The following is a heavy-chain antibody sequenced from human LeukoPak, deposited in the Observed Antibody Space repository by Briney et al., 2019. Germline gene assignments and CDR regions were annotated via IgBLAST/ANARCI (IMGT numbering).Heavy chain of an antibody. Sequence: ASVKVSCKASGYTFTSYGISWVRQAPGQGLEWMGRISAYNGNTNYAQKLQGRVTMTTDTSTSTAYMELRSLRSDDTAVYYCARGFYYDSSGYPAPDYWGQGTLVTVSS. V-gene: IGHV1-18*01. CDR1: GYTFTSYG. J-gene: IGHJ4*02. CDR2: ISAYNGNT. CDR3: ARGFYYDSSGYPAPDY. D-gene: IGHD3-22*01.